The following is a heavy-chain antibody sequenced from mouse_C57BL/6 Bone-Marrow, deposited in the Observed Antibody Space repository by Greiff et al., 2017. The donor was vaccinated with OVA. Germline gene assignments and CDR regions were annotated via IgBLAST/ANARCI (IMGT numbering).Heavy chain of an antibody. CDR2: INYDGSST. V-gene: IGHV5-16*01. CDR1: GFTFSDYY. CDR3: ARDDGYYSFAY. D-gene: IGHD2-3*01. Sequence: EVKLMESEGGLVQPGSSMKLSCTASGFTFSDYYMAWVRQVPEKGLEWVANINYDGSSTYYLDSLKSRFIISRDNAKNILYLQMSSLKSEDTATYDCARDDGYYSFAYWGQGTLVTVSA. J-gene: IGHJ3*01.